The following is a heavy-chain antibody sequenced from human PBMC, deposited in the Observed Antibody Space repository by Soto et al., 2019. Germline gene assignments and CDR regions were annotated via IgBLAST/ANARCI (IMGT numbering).Heavy chain of an antibody. J-gene: IGHJ6*02. CDR2: ISYDGSDT. Sequence: QVQLVESGGGVVQPGGSLRLSCEVSGLTFSSFGMHWVRQAPGKGLEWVSLISYDGSDTFSADSVRGRFIISRDNSKNTLYLQMNSLRPEDSAVYYCAKVHCWGSCYKYHGMDVWGQGTTVTVSS. V-gene: IGHV3-30*02. CDR3: AKVHCWGSCYKYHGMDV. D-gene: IGHD3-16*01. CDR1: GLTFSSFG.